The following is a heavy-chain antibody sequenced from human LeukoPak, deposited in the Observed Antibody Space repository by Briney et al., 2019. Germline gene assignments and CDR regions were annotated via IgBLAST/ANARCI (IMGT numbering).Heavy chain of an antibody. V-gene: IGHV4-59*12. Sequence: SETLSLTCTVSGGSISSYYWSWIRQPPGKGLEWIGYIYYSGSTNYNPSLKSRVTISVDTSKNQFPLKLSSVTAADTAVYYCARGGFRELSYWGQGTLVTVSS. CDR1: GGSISSYY. D-gene: IGHD3-10*01. CDR2: IYYSGST. CDR3: ARGGFRELSY. J-gene: IGHJ4*02.